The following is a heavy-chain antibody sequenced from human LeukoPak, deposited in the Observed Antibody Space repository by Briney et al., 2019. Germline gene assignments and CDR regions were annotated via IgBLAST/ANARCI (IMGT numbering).Heavy chain of an antibody. CDR2: ISGSGTTV. V-gene: IGHV3-48*03. CDR1: GFTLNNYD. CDR3: ARFFTGSGIP. Sequence: TGGSLRLSCAASGFTLNNYDVNWVRQAPGKGLEWVSSISGSGTTVYYADSVKGRFTISRDNANNSVYLQMNSLRAEDTAVYYCARFFTGSGIPWGQGTLVTVSS. D-gene: IGHD3-10*01. J-gene: IGHJ5*02.